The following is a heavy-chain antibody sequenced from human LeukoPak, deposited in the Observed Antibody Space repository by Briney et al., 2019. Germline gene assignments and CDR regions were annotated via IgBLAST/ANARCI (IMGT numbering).Heavy chain of an antibody. D-gene: IGHD4-17*01. Sequence: PSETLSLTCTVSGGSINSSSYYWGWIRQPPGKGLEWIGSIYHSGSTYYNPSLKSRVTISVDTSKNQFSLKLSSVTAADTAVYYCARGQDYGDYVRGVLWFDPWGQGTLVTVSS. J-gene: IGHJ5*02. CDR1: GGSINSSSYY. V-gene: IGHV4-39*07. CDR2: IYHSGST. CDR3: ARGQDYGDYVRGVLWFDP.